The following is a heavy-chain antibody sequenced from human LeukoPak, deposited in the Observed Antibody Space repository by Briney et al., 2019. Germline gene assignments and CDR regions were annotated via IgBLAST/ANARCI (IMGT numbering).Heavy chain of an antibody. CDR1: GYTFTKYF. Sequence: ASVEVSCKASGYTFTKYFIHWVQQAPGKGLEWMGRVDPEDGEIVYAAMFQGRVAITADTSTDTAYMEMTSLTSEDTAVYYCATIVWSGYYRVDYWGQGTLVTVSS. D-gene: IGHD3-3*01. CDR2: VDPEDGEI. V-gene: IGHV1-69-2*01. CDR3: ATIVWSGYYRVDY. J-gene: IGHJ4*02.